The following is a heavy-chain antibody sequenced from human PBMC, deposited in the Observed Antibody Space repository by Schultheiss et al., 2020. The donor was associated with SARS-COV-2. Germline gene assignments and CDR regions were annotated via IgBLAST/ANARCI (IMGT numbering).Heavy chain of an antibody. J-gene: IGHJ4*02. CDR3: AKDIEYY. CDR2: ISYDGSNK. V-gene: IGHV3-30*18. Sequence: GGSLRLSFAASGFTFSSYGMHWVRQAPGKGLEWVAVISYDGSNKYYADSVKGRFTISRDNSKNTLYLQMNSLRAEDTAVYYCAKDIEYYWGQGTLVTVSS. CDR1: GFTFSSYG. D-gene: IGHD6-6*01.